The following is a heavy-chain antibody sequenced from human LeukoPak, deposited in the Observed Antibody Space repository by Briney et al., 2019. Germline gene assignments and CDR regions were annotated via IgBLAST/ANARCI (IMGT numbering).Heavy chain of an antibody. V-gene: IGHV3-9*03. J-gene: IGHJ4*02. D-gene: IGHD3-16*01. CDR3: AKAPWGALHSHYFDY. CDR1: GFTFDDYA. CDR2: ISWNSGSI. Sequence: GGSLRLSCAASGFTFDDYAMHWVRQAPGKGLEWVSGISWNSGSIGYADSVKGRFTISRDNAKNSLYLQMNSLRTEDMALYYCAKAPWGALHSHYFDYWGQGTLVTVSS.